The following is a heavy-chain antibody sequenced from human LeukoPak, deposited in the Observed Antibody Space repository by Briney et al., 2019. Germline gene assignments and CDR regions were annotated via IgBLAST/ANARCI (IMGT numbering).Heavy chain of an antibody. CDR3: ARDRDGYNPFDY. Sequence: SETLSLTCTVSGGSISNYYWSWIRQPPGKGLEWIGYIYYSGSTNYNPSLKSRVTISIDTSKNQFSLKLSSVTAAVAAVYYCARDRDGYNPFDYWGQGTLLTVSS. J-gene: IGHJ4*02. CDR2: IYYSGST. CDR1: GGSISNYY. V-gene: IGHV4-59*01. D-gene: IGHD5-24*01.